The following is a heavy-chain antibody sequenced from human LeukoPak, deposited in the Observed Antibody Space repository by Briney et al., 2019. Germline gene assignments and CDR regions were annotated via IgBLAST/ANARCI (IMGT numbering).Heavy chain of an antibody. J-gene: IGHJ4*02. CDR2: ISSGSSYI. Sequence: GGSLRLSCVASGFTFSSYSMNWVRQAPGKGLEWVSSISSGSSYIYYADSVKGRFTISRDNAKNSLYLQMNSLRAEDTAVYYCARGDRDLYCSSTSCYPVLGGQGTLVTVSS. D-gene: IGHD2-2*01. CDR3: ARGDRDLYCSSTSCYPVL. V-gene: IGHV3-21*01. CDR1: GFTFSSYS.